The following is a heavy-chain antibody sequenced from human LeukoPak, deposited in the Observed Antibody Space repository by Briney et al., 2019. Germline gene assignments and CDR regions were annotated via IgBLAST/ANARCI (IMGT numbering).Heavy chain of an antibody. Sequence: SETLSLTCTVSGGSISSSSYYWGWIRQPPGKGLEWIGSIYYSGSTYYNPSLKSRVTISVDASKNQFSLKLSSVTAADTAVYYCARHPRGYYDILTGYYSPYWFDPWGQGTLVTVSS. CDR3: ARHPRGYYDILTGYYSPYWFDP. CDR1: GGSISSSSYY. CDR2: IYYSGST. J-gene: IGHJ5*02. V-gene: IGHV4-39*01. D-gene: IGHD3-9*01.